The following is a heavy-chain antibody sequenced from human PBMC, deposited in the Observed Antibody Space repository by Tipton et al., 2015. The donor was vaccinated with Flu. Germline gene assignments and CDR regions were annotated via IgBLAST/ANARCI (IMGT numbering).Heavy chain of an antibody. V-gene: IGHV3-9*01. CDR2: NRWNSDV. CDR3: AKNNGPRSYKYGLDV. CDR1: GFTFDTYA. Sequence: SLRLSCAASGFTFDTYAMHWVRQAPGKGLEWVSGNRWNSDVDYADSVKGRFTISRDNAKNSLYLQMNSLRIEDTAFYYCAKNNGPRSYKYGLDVWGQGTTVTV. D-gene: IGHD1-14*01. J-gene: IGHJ6*02.